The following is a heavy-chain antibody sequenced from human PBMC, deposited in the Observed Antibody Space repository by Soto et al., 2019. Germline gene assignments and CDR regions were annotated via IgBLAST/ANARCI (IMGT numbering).Heavy chain of an antibody. CDR2: IIPILGIA. V-gene: IGHV1-69*08. J-gene: IGHJ4*02. CDR1: GGTFSSYT. Sequence: QVQLVQSGAEVKKPGCSVKVSCKASGGTFSSYTISWVRQAPGQGLEWMGRIIPILGIANYAQKFQGRVTITADKSTSTAYMELSSLRSEDTAVYYCARDRGSGWYPLDYWGQGTLVTVSS. CDR3: ARDRGSGWYPLDY. D-gene: IGHD6-19*01.